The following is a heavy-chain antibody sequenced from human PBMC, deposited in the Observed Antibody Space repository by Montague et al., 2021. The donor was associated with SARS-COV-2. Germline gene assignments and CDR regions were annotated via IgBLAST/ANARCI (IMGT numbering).Heavy chain of an antibody. CDR2: IYTSGGT. CDR3: ARDKAEYIVVVPAVPLAYGMDV. V-gene: IGHV4-61*02. CDR1: GASISSGDYY. D-gene: IGHD2-2*01. Sequence: TLSLTCTVSGASISSGDYYWSWIRQPAGKGLEWIGRIYTSGGTKYNPSLNSRVTILVDTSKNQFSLKLSSVTGADTAVYYCARDKAEYIVVVPAVPLAYGMDVWGQGTTVTVSS. J-gene: IGHJ6*02.